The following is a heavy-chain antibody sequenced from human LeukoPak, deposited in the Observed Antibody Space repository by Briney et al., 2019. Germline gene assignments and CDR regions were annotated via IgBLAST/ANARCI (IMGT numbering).Heavy chain of an antibody. D-gene: IGHD6-19*01. Sequence: PGGSLRLSCAASGFTFSSYAMSWVRQAPGKGLEWVSAISGSGGSTYYADSVKGRFTISRDNSKNTLYLQLNSLRAEDTAVYYFAKDKAVAGQYGMDVWGQGTTVTVSS. J-gene: IGHJ6*02. V-gene: IGHV3-23*01. CDR1: GFTFSSYA. CDR3: AKDKAVAGQYGMDV. CDR2: ISGSGGST.